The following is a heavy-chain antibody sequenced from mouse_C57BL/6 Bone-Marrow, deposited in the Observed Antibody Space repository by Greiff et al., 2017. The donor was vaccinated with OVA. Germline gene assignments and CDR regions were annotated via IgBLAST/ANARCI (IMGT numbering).Heavy chain of an antibody. CDR2: ISSGGDYI. CDR1: GFTFSSYA. Sequence: EVQVVESGEGLVKPGGSLKLSCAASGFTFSSYAMSWVRQTPEKRLEWVAYISSGGDYIYYADTVKGRFPISRDNARNTLYLQMSSLKSEDTAMYYCTRAPYYGRAYWGQGTLVTVSA. D-gene: IGHD1-1*01. J-gene: IGHJ3*01. V-gene: IGHV5-9-1*02. CDR3: TRAPYYGRAY.